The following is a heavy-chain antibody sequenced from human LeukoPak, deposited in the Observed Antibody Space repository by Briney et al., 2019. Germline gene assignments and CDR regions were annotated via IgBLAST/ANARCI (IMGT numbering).Heavy chain of an antibody. Sequence: GGSLRLSCAASGFTFSDYYMSWIRQAPGKGLEWVSYISSSGSTIYYADSVKGRFTISRDNAKNLLYLQMNSLRAEDTAVYYCTRHLYYDFWSGYHGFDYWGQGTLVTVSS. V-gene: IGHV3-11*01. CDR2: ISSSGSTI. CDR3: TRHLYYDFWSGYHGFDY. CDR1: GFTFSDYY. D-gene: IGHD3-3*01. J-gene: IGHJ4*02.